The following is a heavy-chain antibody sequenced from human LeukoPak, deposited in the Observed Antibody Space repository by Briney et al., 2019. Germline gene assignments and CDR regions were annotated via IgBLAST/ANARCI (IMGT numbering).Heavy chain of an antibody. CDR2: MYYSGST. CDR1: SGSISSTSYY. Sequence: PSETLSLTCTVSSGSISSTSYYWGWIRQPPGMGLEWIGSMYYSGSTYYNPSLKSRVTISVDTSKSQFSLKLSSVTAADTAVYYRAREMRSPRGGFDYWDQGTLVTVSS. J-gene: IGHJ4*02. D-gene: IGHD3-10*01. CDR3: AREMRSPRGGFDY. V-gene: IGHV4-39*07.